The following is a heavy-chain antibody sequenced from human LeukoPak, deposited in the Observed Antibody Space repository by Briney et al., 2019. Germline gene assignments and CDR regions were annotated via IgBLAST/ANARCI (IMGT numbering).Heavy chain of an antibody. J-gene: IGHJ4*02. V-gene: IGHV3-11*01. CDR3: ARGIRQYAKSYFDY. D-gene: IGHD4-11*01. CDR2: INSSGTTI. Sequence: GGSLRLSCAASGFTFGDHYMSWIRQAPGKGLEWLSYINSSGTTIYYTDSVKGRFTISRDNAKNSLYLQMNSLRAEDTAVYYCARGIRQYAKSYFDYWGQGTLVTVSS. CDR1: GFTFGDHY.